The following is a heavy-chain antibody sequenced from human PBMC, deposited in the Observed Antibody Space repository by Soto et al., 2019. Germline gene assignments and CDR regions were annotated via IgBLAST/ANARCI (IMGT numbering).Heavy chain of an antibody. CDR2: ISTYNGNT. CDR3: ARDPYHVLMVNAPNLYGMDV. CDR1: GYTFIGYD. V-gene: IGHV1-18*01. D-gene: IGHD2-8*01. J-gene: IGHJ6*02. Sequence: ASVKVSCKASGYTFIGYDISWVRQAPGQGLEWMGRISTYNGNTNYPQSLQGRLTMTTDTSTTTAYMELRSLRSDDTAVYYCARDPYHVLMVNAPNLYGMDVWGQGTTVTVS.